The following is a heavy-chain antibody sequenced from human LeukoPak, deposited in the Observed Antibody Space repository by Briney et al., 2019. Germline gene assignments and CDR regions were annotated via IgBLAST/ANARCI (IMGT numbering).Heavy chain of an antibody. J-gene: IGHJ4*02. D-gene: IGHD2-8*01. CDR2: ISGGDGIT. CDR1: GFTVSNNY. CDR3: AKVAWMGLTILYSFDS. Sequence: GGSLRLSCAASGFTVSNNYMSWVRQAPGKGLEWVSGISGGDGITYYADSVKGRFTISRDNSKNTLYLQVNSLRAEDTAVYYCAKVAWMGLTILYSFDSWGQGTLVTVSS. V-gene: IGHV3-23*01.